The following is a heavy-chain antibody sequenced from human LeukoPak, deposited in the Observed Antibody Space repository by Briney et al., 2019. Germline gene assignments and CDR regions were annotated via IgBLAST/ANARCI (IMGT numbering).Heavy chain of an antibody. Sequence: PGGSLRLSCAASGFSVSSNYMSWVRQAPGKGLEWVSVIYSGGSTYYAVSVKGRFTISRDNSKNTLYLQMNSLRAEDTAVYYCARHQAENWFDPWGQGTLVTVSS. CDR3: ARHQAENWFDP. CDR2: IYSGGST. V-gene: IGHV3-53*01. J-gene: IGHJ5*02. CDR1: GFSVSSNY. D-gene: IGHD6-13*01.